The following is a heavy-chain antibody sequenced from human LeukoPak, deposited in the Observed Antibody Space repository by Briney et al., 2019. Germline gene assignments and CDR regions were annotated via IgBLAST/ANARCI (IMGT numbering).Heavy chain of an antibody. CDR3: ARGQYYYDSSGYHVDAFDI. J-gene: IGHJ3*02. CDR2: IIPIFGTA. CDR1: GYTFTSYG. V-gene: IGHV1-69*13. Sequence: ASVKVSCKASGYTFTSYGITWVRQAPAQGLEWMGGIIPIFGTANYAQKFQGRVTITADESTSTAYMELSSLRSEDTAVYYCARGQYYYDSSGYHVDAFDIWGQGTMVTVSS. D-gene: IGHD3-22*01.